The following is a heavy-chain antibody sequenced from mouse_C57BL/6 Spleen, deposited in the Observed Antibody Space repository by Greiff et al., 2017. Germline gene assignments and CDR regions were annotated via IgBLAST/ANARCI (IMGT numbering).Heavy chain of an antibody. CDR2: IYPGNSDT. J-gene: IGHJ1*03. Sequence: DVQLQESGTVLARPGASVKMSCKTSGYTFTSYWMHWVKQRPGQGLEWIGAIYPGNSDTSYNQKFKGKAKLTAVTSASTAYMELSSLTNEDSAVYYCTKRDVSYWYFDVWGTGTTVTVSS. D-gene: IGHD6-1*01. CDR3: TKRDVSYWYFDV. CDR1: GYTFTSYW. V-gene: IGHV1-5*01.